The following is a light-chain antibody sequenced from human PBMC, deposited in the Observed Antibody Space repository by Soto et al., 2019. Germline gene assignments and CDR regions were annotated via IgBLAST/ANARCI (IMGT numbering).Light chain of an antibody. CDR1: SSNIGAGYD. CDR3: QSYASSLSGHNYV. J-gene: IGLJ1*01. Sequence: QSALTQPPSVSGAPGQRVTISCTGSSSNIGAGYDVHWYQQLPGTAPKLLIYGNSNRPSGVPDRFSGSKSGTSASLAITGLQAEDEADYYCQSYASSLSGHNYVFGTGTKLTVL. CDR2: GNS. V-gene: IGLV1-40*01.